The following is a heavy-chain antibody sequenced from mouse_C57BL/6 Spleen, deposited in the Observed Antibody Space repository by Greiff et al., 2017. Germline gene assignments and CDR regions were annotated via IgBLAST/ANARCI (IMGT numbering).Heavy chain of an antibody. CDR3: ARASYRTWFAY. J-gene: IGHJ3*01. CDR1: GYSITSGYY. V-gene: IGHV3-6*01. CDR2: ISYDGSN. Sequence: ESGPGLVKPSQSLSLTCSVTGYSITSGYYWNWIRQFPGNKLEWMGYISYDGSNNYNPSLKNRISITRDKSKNQFFLKLNSVTTEDTATYYCARASYRTWFAYWGQGTLVTVSA.